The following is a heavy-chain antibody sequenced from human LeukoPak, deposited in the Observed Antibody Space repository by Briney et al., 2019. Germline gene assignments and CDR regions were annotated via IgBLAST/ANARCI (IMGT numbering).Heavy chain of an antibody. J-gene: IGHJ4*02. D-gene: IGHD7-27*01. CDR1: GYSISSGYY. CDR3: ASRKLGNDY. CDR2: IYHTGST. Sequence: SETLSLTCTVSGYSISSGYYWGWIRQPPGKGLEWIGSIYHTGSTSYSPSLKSRVTISADTSQNQFSLKLSSVTAADTAVYYCASRKLGNDYWGQGTLVTVSS. V-gene: IGHV4-38-2*02.